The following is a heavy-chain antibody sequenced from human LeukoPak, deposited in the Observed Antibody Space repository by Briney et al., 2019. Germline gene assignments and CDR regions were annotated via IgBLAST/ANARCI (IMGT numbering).Heavy chain of an antibody. Sequence: PSETLSLTCTVSGGSISSYYLSWIRQPAGEGLEWIGRIYSRGTTYNPSLKDRVTMSADTSRNHVSLTLNSVTAADTAVYYCARDSGTTGEVKFDPWGQGTLVTVSS. V-gene: IGHV4-4*07. CDR2: IYSRGT. D-gene: IGHD3-10*01. J-gene: IGHJ5*02. CDR3: ARDSGTTGEVKFDP. CDR1: GGSISSYY.